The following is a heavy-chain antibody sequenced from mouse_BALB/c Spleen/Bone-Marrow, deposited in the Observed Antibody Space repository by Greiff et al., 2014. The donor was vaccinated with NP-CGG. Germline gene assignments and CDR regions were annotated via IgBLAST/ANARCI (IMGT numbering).Heavy chain of an antibody. CDR3: NEGYGNYGY. J-gene: IGHJ2*01. Sequence: DVQLQESGAELVRSGASVKLSCTASGFNIKDYYMHWVKQRPEQGLEWIGWIDPENGDTEYAPKFQGKATMTADTSSNTAYLQLSSLTSGDTAVYYCNEGYGNYGYWGQGTTLPVSS. D-gene: IGHD2-10*02. V-gene: IGHV14-4*02. CDR2: IDPENGDT. CDR1: GFNIKDYY.